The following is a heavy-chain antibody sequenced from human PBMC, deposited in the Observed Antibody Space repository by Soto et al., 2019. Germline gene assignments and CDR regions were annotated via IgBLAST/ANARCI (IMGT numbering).Heavy chain of an antibody. D-gene: IGHD6-13*01. V-gene: IGHV3-30*18. J-gene: IGHJ4*02. CDR2: ISYEGSEK. Sequence: QVHLVESGGGVVQPGRSLRLSCAASGFTFSNNGMHWVRQAPGKGLEWMGVISYEGSEKNYAGSVKGRFTISRDNSKNTLYPQMDTLRAEDTAINYCMKDKGAAAGFDYWGQGILVTVSS. CDR1: GFTFSNNG. CDR3: MKDKGAAAGFDY.